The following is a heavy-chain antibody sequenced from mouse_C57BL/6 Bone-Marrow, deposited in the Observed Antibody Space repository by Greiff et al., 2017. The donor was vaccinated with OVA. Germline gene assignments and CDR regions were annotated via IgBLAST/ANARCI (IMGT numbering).Heavy chain of an antibody. J-gene: IGHJ1*03. V-gene: IGHV5-4*01. CDR1: GFTFSSYA. D-gene: IGHD1-1*01. CDR2: INDGGSYT. Sequence: EVKLMESGGGLVKSGGSLKLSCAASGFTFSSYAMSWVRQTPEKRLEWVATINDGGSYTYYPDNVKGRFTISRDNAKNNLYLQMSHLKSEDTAMYYCARDSPIYYYGSSWGYFDVWGTGTTVTVSS. CDR3: ARDSPIYYYGSSWGYFDV.